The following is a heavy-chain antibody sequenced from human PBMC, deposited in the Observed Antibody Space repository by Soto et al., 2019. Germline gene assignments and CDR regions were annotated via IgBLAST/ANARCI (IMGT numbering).Heavy chain of an antibody. J-gene: IGHJ5*02. Sequence: QLQLQESGPGLVKPSETLSLTCTVSGGSISSSSYFWGWIRQPPGKGLEWIGSIYYSGSTYYNPSLTSRVTVSIDPSKNPCSLQLSSVTAAVTAVYYCARHPSDFWFDPWGQGTLVTVSS. CDR3: ARHPSDFWFDP. V-gene: IGHV4-39*01. CDR1: GGSISSSSYF. CDR2: IYYSGST. D-gene: IGHD2-21*02.